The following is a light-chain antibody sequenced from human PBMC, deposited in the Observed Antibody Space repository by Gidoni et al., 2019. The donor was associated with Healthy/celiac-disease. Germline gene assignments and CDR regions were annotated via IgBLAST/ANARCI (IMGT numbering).Light chain of an antibody. Sequence: SSELTQDPAVSVALGQTVRITCQGDSLRVYYASWYQQKPGQAPVLVIYGKSNRPSGIPDRFSGSISGNTASLTITGAQAEDEADYYCNSRDSSGNHVVIGGGTKLTVL. CDR3: NSRDSSGNHVV. CDR1: SLRVYY. CDR2: GKS. V-gene: IGLV3-19*01. J-gene: IGLJ2*01.